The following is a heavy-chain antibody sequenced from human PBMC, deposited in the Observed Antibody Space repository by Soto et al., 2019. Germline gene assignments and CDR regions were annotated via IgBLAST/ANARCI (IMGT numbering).Heavy chain of an antibody. V-gene: IGHV3-9*01. D-gene: IGHD6-13*01. Sequence: EVQLVESGGGLVQPGWSLRLSCAASGFTFDDYAMHWVRQAPGKGLEWVSGISWNSGSIGYADSVKGRFTISRDNAKNSLYLQMNSLRAEDTALYYCAKDIAAAFWFDPWGQGTLVTVSS. J-gene: IGHJ5*02. CDR1: GFTFDDYA. CDR3: AKDIAAAFWFDP. CDR2: ISWNSGSI.